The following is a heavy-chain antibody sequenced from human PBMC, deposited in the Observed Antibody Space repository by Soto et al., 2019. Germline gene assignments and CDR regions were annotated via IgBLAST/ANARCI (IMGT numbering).Heavy chain of an antibody. CDR2: IIPIFDTT. V-gene: IGHV1-69*01. D-gene: IGHD2-21*02. Sequence: QLHLVQSGAEVKKPGSSLKVSCKASGGTFSNSGISWVRQAPGQGLEWMGGIIPIFDTTNYAQKLQGRITIIADESTNTVYKELSNLRSADTGVYYGARAPILGSVTLHENDFDSWGQGTLVTVSS. CDR1: GGTFSNSG. CDR3: ARAPILGSVTLHENDFDS. J-gene: IGHJ4*02.